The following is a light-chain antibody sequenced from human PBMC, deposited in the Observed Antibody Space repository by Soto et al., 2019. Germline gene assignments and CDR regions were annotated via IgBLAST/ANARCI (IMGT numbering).Light chain of an antibody. CDR1: QSISSW. CDR2: AAS. J-gene: IGKJ5*01. CDR3: QQANSCPIT. V-gene: IGKV1-12*01. Sequence: DIQVNLSPSTLSASVRDRVTITCRASQSISSWLALYQQKPGKAPRLLIYAASSLQSGVPSRFSGSGSGTDFTLTISSLQPEDCAIYFCQQANSCPITFGQGTRLETK.